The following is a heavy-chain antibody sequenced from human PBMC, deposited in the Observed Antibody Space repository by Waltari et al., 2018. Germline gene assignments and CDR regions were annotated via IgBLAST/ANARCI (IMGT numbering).Heavy chain of an antibody. J-gene: IGHJ4*02. Sequence: VQLVQSGTEVENPGASLRVSCKVSGHPLSDLSIHWVRQAPGKGRDGMGGFEVDEGASFDAQKCQGRLTRTEDTSTDTAYMELRSLTSEDTAVYYCAAGGGGSRLPRWGQGTLIIVS. CDR2: FEVDEGAS. V-gene: IGHV1-24*01. CDR3: AAGGGGSRLPR. CDR1: GHPLSDLS. D-gene: IGHD2-15*01.